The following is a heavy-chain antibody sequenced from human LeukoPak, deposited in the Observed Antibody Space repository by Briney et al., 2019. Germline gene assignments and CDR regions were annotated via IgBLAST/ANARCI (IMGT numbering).Heavy chain of an antibody. CDR2: IYHSGST. CDR1: GYSISSGYY. V-gene: IGHV4-38-2*02. D-gene: IGHD3-10*01. Sequence: SETLSLTCTVSGYSISSGYYWGWIRQPPGKGLEWIGSIYHSGSTYYNPSLKSRVTISVDTSKNQFSLKLSSVTAADTAVYYCARDFTMVRGVISSPPFDYWGQGTLVTVSS. J-gene: IGHJ4*02. CDR3: ARDFTMVRGVISSPPFDY.